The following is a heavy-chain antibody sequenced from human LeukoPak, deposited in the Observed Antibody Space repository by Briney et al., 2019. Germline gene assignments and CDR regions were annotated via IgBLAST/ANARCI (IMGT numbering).Heavy chain of an antibody. D-gene: IGHD1-26*01. CDR1: GGSISSSNYY. J-gene: IGHJ4*02. CDR2: IYTIGST. CDR3: ARDWESYFDY. V-gene: IGHV4-61*09. Sequence: PSETLSLTCTVSGGSISSSNYYWHWIRQPAGKGLEWIGHIYTIGSTSYNPSLQSRVTISVDTSKNQFSLKLSSVTAADTAVYYCARDWESYFDYWGQGTLVTVSS.